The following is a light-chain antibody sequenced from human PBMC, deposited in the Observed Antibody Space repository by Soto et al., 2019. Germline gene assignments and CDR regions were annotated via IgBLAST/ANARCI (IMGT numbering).Light chain of an antibody. CDR3: TSYVGNDIWV. CDR2: EVT. J-gene: IGLJ3*02. V-gene: IGLV2-8*01. CDR1: SSDVGAYKY. Sequence: ISCTGTSSDVGAYKYVSWYQQYPGKAPKLMIYEVTKRPSGVPDRFSGSKSGNTASLTVSGLQAEDEADYYCTSYVGNDIWVFGGGTKLTVL.